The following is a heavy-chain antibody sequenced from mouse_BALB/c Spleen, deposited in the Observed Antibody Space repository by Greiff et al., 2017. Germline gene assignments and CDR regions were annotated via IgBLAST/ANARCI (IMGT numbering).Heavy chain of an antibody. J-gene: IGHJ4*01. CDR1: GFTFTDYY. D-gene: IGHD2-14*01. CDR2: IRNKANGYTT. CDR3: ARDRYDYAMDY. Sequence: EVKLVESGGGLVQPGGSLRLSCATSGFTFTDYYMSWVRQPPGKALEWLGFIRNKANGYTTEYSASVKGRFTISRDNSQSILYLQMNTLRAEDSATYDCARDRYDYAMDYWGQGTSVTVSS. V-gene: IGHV7-3*02.